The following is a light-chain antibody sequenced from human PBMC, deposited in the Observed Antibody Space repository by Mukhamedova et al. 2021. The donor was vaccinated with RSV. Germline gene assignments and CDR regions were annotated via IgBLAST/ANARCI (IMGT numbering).Light chain of an antibody. V-gene: IGKV3-20*01. CDR3: QQYGSAPLT. CDR2: DAS. CDR1: QSVRSSY. J-gene: IGKJ4*01. Sequence: GERATLSCRASQSVRSSYLAWYQHKPGQAPRLLIYDASNRATGIPDRFSGSGSGTDSTLTISRLEPEDFAVYYCQQYGSAPLTFGG.